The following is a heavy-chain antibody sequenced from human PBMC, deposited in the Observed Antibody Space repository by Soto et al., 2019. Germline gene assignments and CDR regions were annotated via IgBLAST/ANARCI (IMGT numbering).Heavy chain of an antibody. V-gene: IGHV4-34*01. D-gene: IGHD2-21*02. CDR3: ARADRTLVTSYSLDV. Sequence: QVQLQQWGAGLLKPSETLSLTCAVYGGSFSGYYWTWIRQPPGKGLEWIGEINHSGTINFNPYLKSRLNISLDTSKKHFSLKLSSVTDADTAAYYCARADRTLVTSYSLDVWGQGTTVTVSS. J-gene: IGHJ6*02. CDR1: GGSFSGYY. CDR2: INHSGTI.